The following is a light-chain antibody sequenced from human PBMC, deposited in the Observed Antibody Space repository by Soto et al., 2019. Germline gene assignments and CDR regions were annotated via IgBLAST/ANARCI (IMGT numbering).Light chain of an antibody. J-gene: IGKJ3*01. V-gene: IGKV1-5*03. CDR1: QSISSW. CDR3: QQYNSYSFT. Sequence: DIQMTQSPSTLSASVGDRVTITCRASQSISSWLAWYQQKPGKAPKLLIYKASSLESGVPSRFSGSGSGTEFTLTISSLQPDDVATYYFQQYNSYSFTFGPGTKVHIK. CDR2: KAS.